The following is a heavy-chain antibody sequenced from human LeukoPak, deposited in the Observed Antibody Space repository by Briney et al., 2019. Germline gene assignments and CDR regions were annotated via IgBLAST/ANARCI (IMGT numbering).Heavy chain of an antibody. J-gene: IGHJ4*02. CDR3: ARVPRGGTIFGVVIMDY. CDR1: GYTFTSYG. CDR2: ISAYNGNT. Sequence: ASVEVSCKASGYTFTSYGISWVRQAPGQGLEWMGWISAYNGNTNYAQKLQGGVTVTTDTSTSTVYMELRSLRSDDTAVYYCARVPRGGTIFGVVIMDYWGRGTLVTVSS. V-gene: IGHV1-18*01. D-gene: IGHD3-3*01.